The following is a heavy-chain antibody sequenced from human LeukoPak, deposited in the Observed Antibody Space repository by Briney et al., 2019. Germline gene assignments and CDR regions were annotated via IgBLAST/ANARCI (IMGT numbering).Heavy chain of an antibody. CDR3: ARAVSGRFDY. CDR2: IHYSGST. CDR1: GGSISSYY. Sequence: PSETLSLTCTVSGGSISSYYWSWIRQPPGKGLEWTGYIHYSGSTNYNPSLNSRVTISVDTSKNQFSLRLSSVTAADTAIYYCARAVSGRFDYWGQGTLVTVSS. J-gene: IGHJ4*02. V-gene: IGHV4-59*08. D-gene: IGHD6-19*01.